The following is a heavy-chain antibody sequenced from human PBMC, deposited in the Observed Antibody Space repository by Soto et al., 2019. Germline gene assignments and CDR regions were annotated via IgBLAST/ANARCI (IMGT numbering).Heavy chain of an antibody. CDR2: INPNSGGT. CDR1: GYTFTGYY. Sequence: QVQLVQSGAEVKKPGASVKVSCKASGYTFTGYYMHWVRQAPGQGLEWMGWINPNSGGTNYAQKFQGRVTMTRATSISTAYMELSRLRSDDTAVYYCARVRGYSYGDVMGFDYWGQGTLVTVSS. V-gene: IGHV1-2*02. CDR3: ARVRGYSYGDVMGFDY. J-gene: IGHJ4*02. D-gene: IGHD5-18*01.